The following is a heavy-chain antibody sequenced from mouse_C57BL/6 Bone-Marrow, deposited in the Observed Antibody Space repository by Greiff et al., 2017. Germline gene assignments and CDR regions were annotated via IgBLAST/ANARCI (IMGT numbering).Heavy chain of an antibody. D-gene: IGHD2-14*01. CDR3: ARFPTIGRKWYFDF. J-gene: IGHJ1*03. CDR1: GYTFTSYG. CDR2: IYPRSGNT. V-gene: IGHV1-81*01. Sequence: VQLQQSGAELARPGASVKLSCKASGYTFTSYGISWVKQRTGQGLEWIGEIYPRSGNTYYNEKFKGKATLTADKSSSTAYMELRSLTSEDSAVYFCARFPTIGRKWYFDFGGTGTTVTVSS.